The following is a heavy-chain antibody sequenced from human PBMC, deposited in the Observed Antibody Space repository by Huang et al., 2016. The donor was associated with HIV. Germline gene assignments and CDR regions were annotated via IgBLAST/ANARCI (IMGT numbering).Heavy chain of an antibody. CDR1: GFTFSSYG. V-gene: IGHV3-30*18. Sequence: QVQLVESGGGVVQPGRSLRIFCAASGFTFSSYGMHWVRQAPGKGRDWLAVISYDSKTKYYADSVKGRFSISRDNSKPTVYLQLNSLRLEDTAVYYCAKGGSAAAVLDFWGQGTLVTVSS. D-gene: IGHD6-13*01. J-gene: IGHJ4*02. CDR3: AKGGSAAAVLDF. CDR2: ISYDSKTK.